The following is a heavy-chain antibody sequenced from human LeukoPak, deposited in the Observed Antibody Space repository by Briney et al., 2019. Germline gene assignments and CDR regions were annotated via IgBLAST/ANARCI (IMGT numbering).Heavy chain of an antibody. J-gene: IGHJ4*02. V-gene: IGHV4-39*01. CDR1: GGSISSRSYY. CDR2: IYYSGST. D-gene: IGHD2-2*01. Sequence: SETLSLTCTVSGGSISSRSYYWGWVRQPPGKGLEWIGSIYYSGSTYYNPSLKSRVTISVDTSKNQFSLKLSSVTAADTAVYYCARAGQGYCTSAGCFLSLDYWGQGTLVTVSS. CDR3: ARAGQGYCTSAGCFLSLDY.